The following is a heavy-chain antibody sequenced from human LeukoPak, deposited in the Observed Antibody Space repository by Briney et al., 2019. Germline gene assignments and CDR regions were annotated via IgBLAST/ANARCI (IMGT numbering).Heavy chain of an antibody. D-gene: IGHD6-6*01. CDR2: ISALSGNT. Sequence: GASVKVSCKASGGTFSSYAIGWVRQAPGQGLEWMGWISALSGNTNYAQKFQARVTMTTDTSTSTAYMELRSLRSDDTAVYYCARPYSSSSPHYFDSWGQGTLVTVSS. V-gene: IGHV1-18*01. J-gene: IGHJ4*02. CDR1: GGTFSSYA. CDR3: ARPYSSSSPHYFDS.